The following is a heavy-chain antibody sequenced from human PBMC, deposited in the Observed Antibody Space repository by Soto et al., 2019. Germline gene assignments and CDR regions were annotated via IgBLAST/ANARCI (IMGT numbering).Heavy chain of an antibody. J-gene: IGHJ5*02. V-gene: IGHV3-21*04. Sequence: GRSLRVSSAASGFTFSRYAMNCLRQAPGKGLEWVASISSSTSYVYYADSVQGRFSTSRDNAKNILYLEMYALRTADTDVYYSVRESRPSGPNWFDTWGPVALVRVSS. CDR2: ISSSTSYV. D-gene: IGHD2-8*01. CDR3: VRESRPSGPNWFDT. CDR1: GFTFSRYA.